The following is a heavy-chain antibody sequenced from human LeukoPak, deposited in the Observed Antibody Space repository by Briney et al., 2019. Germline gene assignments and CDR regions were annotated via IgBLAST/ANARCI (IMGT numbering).Heavy chain of an antibody. J-gene: IGHJ4*02. D-gene: IGHD6-19*01. V-gene: IGHV3-21*04. CDR3: ASWPGGWYGEDS. CDR1: GFTFTTYT. CDR2: ISSSSSYI. Sequence: GGSLRLFCAASGFTFTTYTMDWVRQAPGKGLEWVSSISSSSSYIYYADSVKGRFTISRDTFKNTVNLQMNSLRAEDTAVYYCASWPGGWYGEDSWGQGTLVTVSS.